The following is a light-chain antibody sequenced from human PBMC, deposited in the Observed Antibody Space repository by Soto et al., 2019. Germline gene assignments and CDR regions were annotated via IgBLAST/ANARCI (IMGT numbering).Light chain of an antibody. CDR2: GAS. V-gene: IGKV3-20*01. CDR1: QSVSSS. J-gene: IGKJ4*01. Sequence: EIVLTQSPGTLSLSPGERATLSCRASQSVSSSLAWYQQKPGQAPRLLIHGASSRATGIPDRFSGSGSGTDCTLTISRLEPEDFAVYYCQQYGSSPPLTFGGGTKVEIK. CDR3: QQYGSSPPLT.